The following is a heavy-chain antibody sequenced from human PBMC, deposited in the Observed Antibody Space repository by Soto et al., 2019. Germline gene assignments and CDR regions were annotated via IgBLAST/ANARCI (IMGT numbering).Heavy chain of an antibody. D-gene: IGHD3-22*01. CDR2: IYYSGST. V-gene: IGHV4-39*01. Sequence: QLQLQESGPGLVKPSETVSLTCTVSGGSISSSSYYWGWIRQTPGKGLEWIGSIYYSGSTYYNPSLKSRVTISVATSKNQFSLNLNSVTAADTAVFYCARLIKKGSGWKGPDYWGQGTLVTVSS. CDR1: GGSISSSSYY. CDR3: ARLIKKGSGWKGPDY. J-gene: IGHJ4*02.